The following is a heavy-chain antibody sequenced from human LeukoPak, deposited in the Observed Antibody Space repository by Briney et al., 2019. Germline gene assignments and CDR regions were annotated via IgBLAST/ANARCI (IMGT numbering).Heavy chain of an antibody. CDR1: GGSISSYY. D-gene: IGHD2-2*01. Sequence: PSETLSLTCTVSGGSISSYYWSWIRQPPGKGLEWIGYIYTSGSTNYDPSLKSRVTISVDTSKNRFSLDLSSVTAADTAVYYCARQKCTSTSCLTKNAFDIWGQGTMVTVSS. CDR2: IYTSGST. CDR3: ARQKCTSTSCLTKNAFDI. J-gene: IGHJ3*02. V-gene: IGHV4-4*09.